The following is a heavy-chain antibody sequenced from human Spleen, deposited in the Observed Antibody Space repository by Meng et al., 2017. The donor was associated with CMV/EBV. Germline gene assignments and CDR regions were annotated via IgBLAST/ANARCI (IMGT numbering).Heavy chain of an antibody. Sequence: LSLTCAASGFTFSSYAMSWVRQAPGKGLEWVSYISSGGDITDSADSVKGRFTISRDNSRNTLYLQMNSLRAEDTAVYYCAKGPGLFRGGEYYFDYWGQGTLVTVSS. V-gene: IGHV3-23*01. J-gene: IGHJ4*02. D-gene: IGHD3-10*01. CDR2: ISSGGDIT. CDR1: GFTFSSYA. CDR3: AKGPGLFRGGEYYFDY.